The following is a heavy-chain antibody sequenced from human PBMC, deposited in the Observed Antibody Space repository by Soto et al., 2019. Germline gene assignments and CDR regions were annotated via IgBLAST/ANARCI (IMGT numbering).Heavy chain of an antibody. Sequence: PSETLSLTCTVSGGSISSGGYYWSWIRQHPGKGLEWIGYIYYSGSTYYSPSLKSRVTISVDTSKNQFSLKLSSVTAADTAVYYCARGSVVAATLFDYWGQGTLVTVSS. CDR2: IYYSGST. V-gene: IGHV4-31*03. J-gene: IGHJ4*02. CDR1: GGSISSGGYY. CDR3: ARGSVVAATLFDY. D-gene: IGHD2-15*01.